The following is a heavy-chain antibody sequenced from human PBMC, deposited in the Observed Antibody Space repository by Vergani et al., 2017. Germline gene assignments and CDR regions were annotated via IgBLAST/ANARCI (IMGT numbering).Heavy chain of an antibody. V-gene: IGHV1-69*01. Sequence: QVQLVQSGAEVKKPGSSVKVSCKASGGTFSSYAISWVRQAPGQGLEWMGGIIPIFGTANYAQKFQARVTITADESTSTAYMELSSLRSEDTAVYYCARASPGGPINYYYDYMDVWGKGTTVTVSS. J-gene: IGHJ6*03. CDR1: GGTFSSYA. D-gene: IGHD3-10*01. CDR3: ARASPGGPINYYYDYMDV. CDR2: IIPIFGTA.